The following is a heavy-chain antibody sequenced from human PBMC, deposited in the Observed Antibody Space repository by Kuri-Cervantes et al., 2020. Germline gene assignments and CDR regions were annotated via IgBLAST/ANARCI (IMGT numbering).Heavy chain of an antibody. V-gene: IGHV4-59*13. CDR1: GGSISSYY. J-gene: IGHJ5*02. D-gene: IGHD6-13*01. CDR3: ARSSAAGTIDP. Sequence: SETLSLTCTVSGGSISSYYWSWIRQPPGKGPEWIGYIHYSGSTNYNPSLKSRATISVDTSKNQFSLKLSSVTAADTAVYYCARSSAAGTIDPWGQGTLVTVSS. CDR2: IHYSGST.